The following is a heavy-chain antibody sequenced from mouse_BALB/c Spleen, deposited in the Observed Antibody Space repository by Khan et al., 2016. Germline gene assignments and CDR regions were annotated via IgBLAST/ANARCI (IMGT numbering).Heavy chain of an antibody. V-gene: IGHV5-12*02. Sequence: EVQLLETGGGLVQPGGSLKLSCATSGFTFSDYYMYWVRQTPEKRLEWVAYISNGGGSTYYPDTVKGRFTISRDNAKNTLYLQMIRLKSEDTAMYYCARTYYYAMDYWGQGTSVTVSS. CDR2: ISNGGGST. CDR1: GFTFSDYY. J-gene: IGHJ4*01. CDR3: ARTYYYAMDY.